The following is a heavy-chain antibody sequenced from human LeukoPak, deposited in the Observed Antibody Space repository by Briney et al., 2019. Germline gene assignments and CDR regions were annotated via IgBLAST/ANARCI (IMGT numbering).Heavy chain of an antibody. CDR2: IYYSGST. V-gene: IGHV4-59*01. D-gene: IGHD1-26*01. Sequence: ETLSLTCTVSSGSISSYYWSWIRQPPGKGLEWIGYIYYSGSTNYNPSLKSRVTISVDTSKNQFSLKLSSVTAADTAVYYCARVGGTNYYYYGMDVWGQGTTVTVSS. J-gene: IGHJ6*02. CDR1: SGSISSYY. CDR3: ARVGGTNYYYYGMDV.